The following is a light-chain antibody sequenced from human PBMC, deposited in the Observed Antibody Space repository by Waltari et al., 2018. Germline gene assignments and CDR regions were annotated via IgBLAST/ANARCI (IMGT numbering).Light chain of an antibody. CDR3: QQSYSFPYT. CDR1: QSVGSS. CDR2: DAS. Sequence: EIVLTQSPVTLSLAPGERATLSCWASQSVGSSLAWYQQKPGQAPRLLMYDASNRATGVPARFNGSGFGTDFTLTIISLQSEDSATYFCQQSYSFPYTFGQGTLLEIK. V-gene: IGKV3-11*01. J-gene: IGKJ2*01.